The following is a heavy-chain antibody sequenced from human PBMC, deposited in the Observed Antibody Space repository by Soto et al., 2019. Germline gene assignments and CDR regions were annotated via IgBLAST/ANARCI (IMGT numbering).Heavy chain of an antibody. Sequence: SETLSLTCAVYGGSFSGYYWSWIRQPPGKGLEWIGEINHSGSTNYNPSLKSRVTISVDTSKNQFSLKLSSVTAADTAVYYCARRFITMVRGVTPNPFDYWGQGTLVTVSS. CDR3: ARRFITMVRGVTPNPFDY. CDR2: INHSGST. CDR1: GGSFSGYY. J-gene: IGHJ4*02. D-gene: IGHD3-10*01. V-gene: IGHV4-34*01.